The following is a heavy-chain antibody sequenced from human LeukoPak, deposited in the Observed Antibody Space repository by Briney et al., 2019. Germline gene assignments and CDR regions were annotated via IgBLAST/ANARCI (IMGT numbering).Heavy chain of an antibody. D-gene: IGHD2/OR15-2a*01. CDR1: GGSISSSSCH. V-gene: IGHV4-39*01. CDR2: IYYSGST. J-gene: IGHJ3*02. Sequence: SETLSLTCTVSGGSISSSSCHWGWIRQPPGKGLEWIGSIYYSGSTYYNPSLKSRVTISVDTSKNQFSLKLSSVTAADTAVYYCARTFEAQNVFNIWGKGTMVTVS. CDR3: ARTFEAQNVFNI.